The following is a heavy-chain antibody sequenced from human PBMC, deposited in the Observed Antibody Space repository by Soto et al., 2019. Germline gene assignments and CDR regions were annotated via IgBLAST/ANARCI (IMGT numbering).Heavy chain of an antibody. CDR3: ARNGEGGSGWTEDFDY. CDR2: IYYSGST. J-gene: IGHJ4*02. D-gene: IGHD6-19*01. V-gene: IGHV4-59*01. CDR1: GGSISNYY. Sequence: NPSETLSLTCTVSGGSISNYYWSWIRQPPGKGLEWIGYIYYSGSTNYNPSLKSRVTISVDTSKNQFSLKLSSVTAADTAVYYCARNGEGGSGWTEDFDYWGQGTLVTVSS.